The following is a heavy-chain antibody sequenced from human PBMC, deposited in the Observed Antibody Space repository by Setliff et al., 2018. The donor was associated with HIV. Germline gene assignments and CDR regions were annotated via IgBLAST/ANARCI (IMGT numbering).Heavy chain of an antibody. CDR2: VHSTGTT. CDR3: ARARITMTGGRLEPYAFDR. D-gene: IGHD3-22*01. CDR1: GGSFSTYY. Sequence: SETLSLTCTVSGGSFSTYYWSWIRQPAGEGLEYIGRVHSTGTTIYNPSLKSRVTMSVDTSKNQLPLKLRSVTAADTAVYYCARARITMTGGRLEPYAFDRWGQGTKVTVSS. V-gene: IGHV4-4*07. J-gene: IGHJ3*01.